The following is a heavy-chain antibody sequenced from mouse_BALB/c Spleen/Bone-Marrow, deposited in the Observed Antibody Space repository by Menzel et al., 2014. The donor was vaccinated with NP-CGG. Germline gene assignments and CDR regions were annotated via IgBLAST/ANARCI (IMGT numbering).Heavy chain of an antibody. CDR1: GYTFTSYY. CDR3: AREANWNFDY. J-gene: IGHJ2*01. V-gene: IGHV1S56*01. CDR2: IYPGNVNT. D-gene: IGHD4-1*01. Sequence: VQGVESGPELVKPGASVRISCKASGYTFTSYYIHWVKRRPEQGLEWIGWIYPGNVNTKYNEKFKGKATLTADKSSSTTYMQLSSLTSEDSAVYFCAREANWNFDYWGQGTTLTVSS.